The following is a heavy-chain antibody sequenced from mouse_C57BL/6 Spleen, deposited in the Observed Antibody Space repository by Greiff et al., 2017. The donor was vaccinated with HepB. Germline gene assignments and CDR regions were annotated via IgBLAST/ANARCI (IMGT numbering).Heavy chain of an antibody. CDR3: TRYGSSWYFDV. CDR2: IRLKSDNYAT. V-gene: IGHV6-3*01. J-gene: IGHJ1*03. Sequence: EVQLVESGGGLVQPGGSMKLSCVASGFTFSNYWMNWVRQSPEKGLEWVAQIRLKSDNYATHYAESVKGRFTISRDDSKSSVYLQMNNLRAEDTGIYYCTRYGSSWYFDVWGTGTTVTVSS. CDR1: GFTFSNYW. D-gene: IGHD1-1*01.